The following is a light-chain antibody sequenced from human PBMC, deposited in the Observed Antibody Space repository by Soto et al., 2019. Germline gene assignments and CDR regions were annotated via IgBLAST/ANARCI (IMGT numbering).Light chain of an antibody. CDR1: QSISRW. V-gene: IGKV1-5*01. CDR2: DAS. Sequence: DFQITQSPSTLSASFGDRVTITFRASQSISRWLAWYQQKPGKAPKALIYDASTLRSGVPSRFSGGGSGTEFTLTISSLQPDDFATYYCQQYNTYSTFGQGTRLEIK. J-gene: IGKJ5*01. CDR3: QQYNTYST.